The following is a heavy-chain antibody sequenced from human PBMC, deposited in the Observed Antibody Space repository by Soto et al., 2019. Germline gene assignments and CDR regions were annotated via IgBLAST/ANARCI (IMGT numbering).Heavy chain of an antibody. Sequence: GGSLRLSCAASGFTFSSYDMHWVRQAPGKGLEWVAVISYDGSYKYYADSVKGRFTISRDISMNTVNLQMNSLRAEDTAVYYCAKDGLYSGYALDVWGQGTTVTVSS. CDR2: ISYDGSYK. D-gene: IGHD5-12*01. J-gene: IGHJ6*02. V-gene: IGHV3-30*18. CDR1: GFTFSSYD. CDR3: AKDGLYSGYALDV.